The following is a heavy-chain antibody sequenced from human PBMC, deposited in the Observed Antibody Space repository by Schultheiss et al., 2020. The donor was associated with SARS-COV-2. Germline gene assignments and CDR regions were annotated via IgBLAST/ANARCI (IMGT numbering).Heavy chain of an antibody. CDR1: GGSISSYY. CDR2: IYYSGST. Sequence: SETLSLTCTVSGGSISSYYWGWIRQPPGKGLEWIGYIYYSGSTNYNPSLKSRVTISADTSKNQFSLKLSSVTAADTAVYYCARQGASGLIHFQHWGQGTLVTVSS. V-gene: IGHV4-59*08. CDR3: ARQGASGLIHFQH. D-gene: IGHD3-3*01. J-gene: IGHJ1*01.